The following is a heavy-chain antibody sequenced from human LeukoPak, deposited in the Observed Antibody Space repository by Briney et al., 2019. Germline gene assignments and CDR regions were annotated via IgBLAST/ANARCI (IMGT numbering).Heavy chain of an antibody. CDR1: GFTVSSNY. Sequence: GGSLRLSCAASGFTVSSNYMSWVRQAPGKGLEWVSVIYSGGSTYYADSVKGRFTISRDNPMKTLYIQMNSLRAEDTAVYYCARVLRFLEWLSPSSLDVWRKGTTVTVSS. CDR3: ARVLRFLEWLSPSSLDV. J-gene: IGHJ6*04. CDR2: IYSGGST. D-gene: IGHD3-3*01. V-gene: IGHV3-66*02.